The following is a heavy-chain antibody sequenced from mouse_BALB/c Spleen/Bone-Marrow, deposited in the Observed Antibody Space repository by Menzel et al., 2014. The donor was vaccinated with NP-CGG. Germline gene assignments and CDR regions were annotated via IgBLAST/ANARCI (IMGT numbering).Heavy chain of an antibody. CDR2: IWAGGST. D-gene: IGHD1-1*01. CDR3: ARDNYGSRVFDY. CDR1: GFSLTSYG. V-gene: IGHV2-9*02. J-gene: IGHJ2*01. Sequence: QVHVKQSGPGLVSPSQSLSITCTVSGFSLTSYGLHWVRQPPGKGLEWLGVIWAGGSTNYNSALMSRLSISKDNSKSQVFLKMNSLQTDDTAMYYCARDNYGSRVFDYWGQGTTLTVSS.